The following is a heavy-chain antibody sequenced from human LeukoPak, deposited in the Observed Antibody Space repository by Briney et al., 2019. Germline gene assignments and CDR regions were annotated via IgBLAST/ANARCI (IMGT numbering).Heavy chain of an antibody. CDR2: INSNGSST. CDR1: GFTFSSYW. D-gene: IGHD3-10*01. V-gene: IGHV3-74*01. CDR3: STGSGHAFDI. Sequence: GGSLRLSCAASGFTFSSYWMHWVRQVPGKGLVWVSRINSNGSSTSYADSVRGRFTISRDNAKNTLYVQMNSLRAEDTAVYYCSTGSGHAFDIWGRGTMVTVSS. J-gene: IGHJ3*02.